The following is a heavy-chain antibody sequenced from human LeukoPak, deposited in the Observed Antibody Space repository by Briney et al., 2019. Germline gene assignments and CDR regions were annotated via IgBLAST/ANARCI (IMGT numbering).Heavy chain of an antibody. Sequence: SETLSLTCTVSGGSISSYYWSWIRQPPGKGLEWIGYIYYGGSTNYNPSLKSRVTISVDTSKNQFSLKLSSVTAADTAVYYCARVGGPGITGTKGYYYYMDVWGKGTTVTVSS. CDR3: ARVGGPGITGTKGYYYYMDV. D-gene: IGHD1-7*01. CDR2: IYYGGST. J-gene: IGHJ6*03. V-gene: IGHV4-59*01. CDR1: GGSISSYY.